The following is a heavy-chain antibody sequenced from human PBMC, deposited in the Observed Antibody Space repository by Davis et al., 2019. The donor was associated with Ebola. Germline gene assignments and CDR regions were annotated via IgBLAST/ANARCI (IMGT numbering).Heavy chain of an antibody. CDR2: IIPVLGIP. Sequence: AASVKVSCKASGGTFSTYTVSWVRQAPGQGLEWMGGIIPVLGIPNYAQRFQGRVTFNADKYTSTAYVELSSLRSEDTAVYYCARSLNSAIYSSGGYGAFDMWGQGTMVTVSS. D-gene: IGHD6-19*01. CDR3: ARSLNSAIYSSGGYGAFDM. J-gene: IGHJ3*02. V-gene: IGHV1-69*10. CDR1: GGTFSTYT.